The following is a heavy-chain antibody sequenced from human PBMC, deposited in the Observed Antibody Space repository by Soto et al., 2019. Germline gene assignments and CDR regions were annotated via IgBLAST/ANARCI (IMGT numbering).Heavy chain of an antibody. V-gene: IGHV3-23*01. CDR3: AKEYDFWSGYRYGMDV. D-gene: IGHD3-3*01. CDR2: ISGSGVST. Sequence: EVQLLESGGGLVQPGGSLRLSCAASGFTFSSYAMSWVRQAPGKGLEWVSAISGSGVSTYYADSVKGRFTISRDNSKNTLYLQMNSLRAEDTAVYYCAKEYDFWSGYRYGMDVWGQGTTVTVSS. J-gene: IGHJ6*02. CDR1: GFTFSSYA.